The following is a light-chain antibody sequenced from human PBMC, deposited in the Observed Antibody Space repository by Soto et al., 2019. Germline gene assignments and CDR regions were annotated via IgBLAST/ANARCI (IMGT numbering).Light chain of an antibody. V-gene: IGKV1-9*01. CDR2: TAS. CDR3: QQVNSYPRT. Sequence: IQLTQSPSSLSASVGDRITVTCRASQGISSYLAWYQQRPGKAPKLLIYTASTLQSGVPSRFSGSGSGTDSTLTISSLQPEDFATYYCQQVNSYPRTFGPGTKVDIK. J-gene: IGKJ3*01. CDR1: QGISSY.